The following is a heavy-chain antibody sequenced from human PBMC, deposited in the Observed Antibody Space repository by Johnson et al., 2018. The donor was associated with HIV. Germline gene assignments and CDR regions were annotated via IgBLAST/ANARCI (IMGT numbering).Heavy chain of an antibody. CDR2: ISWNSGSI. V-gene: IGHV3-9*01. J-gene: IGHJ3*02. CDR1: GFTFSSYA. Sequence: VQLVESGGGVVQPGRSLRLSCAASGFTFSSYAIQWVRQAPGKGLEWISGISWNSGSIGYADSVKGRFTISSDNAKNSLYLQMNSLRAEDTAVYYCAILFRDAFDIWGQGTMVTVSS. CDR3: AILFRDAFDI. D-gene: IGHD2-21*01.